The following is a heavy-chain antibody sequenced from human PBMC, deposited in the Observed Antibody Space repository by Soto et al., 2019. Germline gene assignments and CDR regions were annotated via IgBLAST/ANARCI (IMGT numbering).Heavy chain of an antibody. CDR3: AGLGDFLPEDAFDI. D-gene: IGHD3-16*01. CDR1: GGTFSSYA. V-gene: IGHV1-69*13. J-gene: IGHJ3*02. CDR2: IIPIFGTA. Sequence: SVKVSCKASGGTFSSYAISWVRQAPGQGLEWMGGIIPIFGTANYAQKFQGRVTITADESTSTAYMELSSLRSGDTAVYYCAGLGDFLPEDAFDIWGQGTMVTVSS.